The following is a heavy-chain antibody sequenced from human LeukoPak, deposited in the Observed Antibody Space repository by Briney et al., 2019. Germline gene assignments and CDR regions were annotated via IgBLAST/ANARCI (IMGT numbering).Heavy chain of an antibody. Sequence: ASVKVSCKASGYTFTSYYMHWVRQAPGQGLEWMGIINPSGGSTSYAQKFLGRVTMTRDMSTSTVYMELSSLRSEDTAVYYCARRRDGYNLNYYYYMDVWGKGTTVTVSS. CDR3: ARRRDGYNLNYYYYMDV. V-gene: IGHV1-46*01. J-gene: IGHJ6*03. D-gene: IGHD5-24*01. CDR1: GYTFTSYY. CDR2: INPSGGST.